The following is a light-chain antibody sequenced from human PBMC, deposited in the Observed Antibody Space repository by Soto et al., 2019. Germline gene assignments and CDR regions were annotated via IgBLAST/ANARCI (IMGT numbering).Light chain of an antibody. Sequence: EIVMTQSPVTLSVSPGERATLSCRASQTIRSDLAWYQQKPGQAPRLLIYGASTRATGIPARFSGSGSGTEFTLSISSLQSEDFAVYYCQQYYNWPRTFGQGTKVDIK. CDR2: GAS. J-gene: IGKJ1*01. CDR3: QQYYNWPRT. V-gene: IGKV3-15*01. CDR1: QTIRSD.